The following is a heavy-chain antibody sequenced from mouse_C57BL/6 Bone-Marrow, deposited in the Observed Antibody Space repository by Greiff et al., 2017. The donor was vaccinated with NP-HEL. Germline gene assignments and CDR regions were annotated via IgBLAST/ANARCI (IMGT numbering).Heavy chain of an antibody. CDR3: ARWLLRFAY. V-gene: IGHV1-81*01. J-gene: IGHJ3*01. Sequence: QVHVKQSGAELARPGASVKLSCKASGYTFTSYGISWVKQRTGQGLEWIGEIYPRSGNTYYNEKFKGKATLTADKSSSTAYMELRSLTSEDSAVYFCARWLLRFAYWGQGTLVTVSA. D-gene: IGHD2-3*01. CDR1: GYTFTSYG. CDR2: IYPRSGNT.